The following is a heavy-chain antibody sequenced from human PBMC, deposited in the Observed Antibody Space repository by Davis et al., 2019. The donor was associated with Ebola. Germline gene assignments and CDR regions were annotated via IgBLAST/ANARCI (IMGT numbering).Heavy chain of an antibody. CDR1: GFTFSSYW. D-gene: IGHD3-10*01. CDR2: INSDGSST. V-gene: IGHV3-74*01. Sequence: PAGSLTLSCAASGFTFSSYWMHWVRQAPGKGLVWVSRINSDGSSTSYAHSVKGRFTISRDNSKNTLYLQMNSLRAEDTAVYYCARPRSPLWGDPYYYGSGSYSLDYWGQGTLVTVSS. J-gene: IGHJ4*02. CDR3: ARPRSPLWGDPYYYGSGSYSLDY.